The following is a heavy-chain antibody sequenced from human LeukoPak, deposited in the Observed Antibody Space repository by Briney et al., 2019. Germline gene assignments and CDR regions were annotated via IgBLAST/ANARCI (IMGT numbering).Heavy chain of an antibody. CDR1: GGSISSGGYY. CDR3: ARAPYSSYGDY. J-gene: IGHJ4*02. Sequence: PSETLSLTCNVSGGSISSGGYYWSWIRQPPGKGLEWIGYIYHSGSTYYNPSLKSRVTISVDRSKNQFSLKLSSVTAADTAVYYCARAPYSSYGDYWGQGTLVTVAS. D-gene: IGHD3-22*01. CDR2: IYHSGST. V-gene: IGHV4-30-2*01.